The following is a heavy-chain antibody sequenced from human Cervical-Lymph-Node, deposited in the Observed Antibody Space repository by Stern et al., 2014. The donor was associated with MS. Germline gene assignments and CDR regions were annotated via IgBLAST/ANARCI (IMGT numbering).Heavy chain of an antibody. CDR1: GGTFSSYA. CDR2: IIPIFGAA. CDR3: ARGRSSGRAPESFDY. J-gene: IGHJ4*02. V-gene: IGHV1-69*01. Sequence: QVQLLQPGAEVKKPGSSVKVSCKASGGTFSSYAFTWVRQAPGQGLEWMGGIIPIFGAANYAQKFQGRVTITADESTSTAYMELSSLRSEDTAVYYCARGRSSGRAPESFDYWGQGTLVTVSS. D-gene: IGHD6-19*01.